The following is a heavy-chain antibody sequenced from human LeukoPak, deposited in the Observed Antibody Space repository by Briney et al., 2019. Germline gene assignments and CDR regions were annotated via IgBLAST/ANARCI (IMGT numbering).Heavy chain of an antibody. J-gene: IGHJ4*02. V-gene: IGHV1-2*02. Sequence: GASVKVSCKASGYTFTGYYMHWVRQAPGQGLEWMGWINPNSGGTNYAQKFQSRVTMTRDTSISTAYMELSRLRSDDTAVYYCARVYLGVYYYGSSGYSHLDYWGQGTLITVSS. CDR3: ARVYLGVYYYGSSGYSHLDY. D-gene: IGHD3-22*01. CDR1: GYTFTGYY. CDR2: INPNSGGT.